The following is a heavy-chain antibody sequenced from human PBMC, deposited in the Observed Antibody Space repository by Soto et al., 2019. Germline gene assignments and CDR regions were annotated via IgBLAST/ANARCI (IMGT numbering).Heavy chain of an antibody. CDR2: IYWDEDK. V-gene: IGHV2-5*02. CDR1: GFSLITNGVG. CDR3: AHKPKDYESSGFGY. Sequence: QITLKESGPTLVKPTQNLTLTCTLSGFSLITNGVGVGWIRQPPGKALEWLALIYWDEDKRYSTSLKRRLTITMDTSKNQVVLTMTTMDPVDTATYYCAHKPKDYESSGFGYWGQGTLVTVSS. J-gene: IGHJ4*02. D-gene: IGHD3-22*01.